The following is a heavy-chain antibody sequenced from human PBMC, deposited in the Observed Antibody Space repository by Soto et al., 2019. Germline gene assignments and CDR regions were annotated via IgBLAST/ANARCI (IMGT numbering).Heavy chain of an antibody. CDR1: GGSISSGGYY. J-gene: IGHJ4*02. CDR3: ARSRDGYNYFDS. CDR2: IYYSGIT. Sequence: SETLSLTCTVSGGSISSGGYYWSWIRQHPGKGLEWIGYIYYSGITYYNPSLKSRVTISVDTSKNQFSLKLSSVTAADTAVYYCARSRDGYNYFDSWGQGTQVTVSS. D-gene: IGHD5-12*01. V-gene: IGHV4-31*03.